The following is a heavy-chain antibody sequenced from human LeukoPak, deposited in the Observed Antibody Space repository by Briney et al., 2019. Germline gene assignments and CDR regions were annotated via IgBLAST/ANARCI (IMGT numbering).Heavy chain of an antibody. CDR2: IYHSGST. Sequence: SETLSLTCAVSGGSISSGGYSWSWTRQPPGKGLEWIGYIYHSGSTYYNPSLKSRVTISVDRSKNQFSLKLSSVTAADTAVYYCARDLFCSSTSCYDYWGQGTLVTVSS. V-gene: IGHV4-30-2*01. CDR1: GGSISSGGYS. J-gene: IGHJ4*02. D-gene: IGHD2-2*01. CDR3: ARDLFCSSTSCYDY.